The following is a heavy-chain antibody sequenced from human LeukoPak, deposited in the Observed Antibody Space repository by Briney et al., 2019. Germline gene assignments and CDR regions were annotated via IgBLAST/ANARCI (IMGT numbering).Heavy chain of an antibody. CDR2: ISSSSSYI. D-gene: IGHD6-13*01. CDR3: AREHSSSRVAFDI. Sequence: PGGSLRLSCAASGFTFSSYSMNWVRQAPGKGLEWVSSISSSSSYIYYADSVKGRFTISRDNAKNSLYLQMNSLRAEDTAVYYCAREHSSSRVAFDIWGQGTMVTVSS. J-gene: IGHJ3*02. CDR1: GFTFSSYS. V-gene: IGHV3-21*01.